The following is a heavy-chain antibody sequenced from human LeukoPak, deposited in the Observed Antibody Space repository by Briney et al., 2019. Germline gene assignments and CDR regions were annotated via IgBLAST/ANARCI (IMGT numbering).Heavy chain of an antibody. CDR1: GGSISSYY. CDR2: IYYSGST. V-gene: IGHV4-59*01. D-gene: IGHD2-2*01. J-gene: IGHJ4*02. Sequence: PSETLSLTCTVSGGSISSYYWSWIRQPPGKGLEWIGYIYYSGSTNYNPSLKSRVTISVDTSKNQSSLKLSSVTAADTAVYYCARVVPAAIGRLIFDYWGQGTLVTVSS. CDR3: ARVVPAAIGRLIFDY.